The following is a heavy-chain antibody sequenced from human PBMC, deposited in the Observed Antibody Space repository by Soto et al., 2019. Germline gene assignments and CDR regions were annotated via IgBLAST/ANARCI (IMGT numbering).Heavy chain of an antibody. V-gene: IGHV3-33*01. CDR3: AREEQWLVQENYYYYGMDV. J-gene: IGHJ6*02. Sequence: WGSLRLSCAASGFTFSSYGMHWVRQAPGKGLEWVAVIWYDGSNKYYADSVKGRFTISRDNSKNTLYLQMNSLRAEDTAVYYCAREEQWLVQENYYYYGMDVWGQGTTVTVSS. CDR1: GFTFSSYG. CDR2: IWYDGSNK. D-gene: IGHD6-19*01.